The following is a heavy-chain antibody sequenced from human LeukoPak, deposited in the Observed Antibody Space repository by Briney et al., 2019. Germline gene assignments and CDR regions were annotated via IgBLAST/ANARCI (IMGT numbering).Heavy chain of an antibody. J-gene: IGHJ6*02. D-gene: IGHD7-27*01. V-gene: IGHV3-73*01. Sequence: GGSLKLSCAASGFTFSGSAMHWVRQASGKGLEWVGRTRSKANSYATAYAASVKGRFTISRDDSENTAYLQMNSLKTEDTAVYYCTRRDGDSMDVWGQGTTVTVSS. CDR1: GFTFSGSA. CDR3: TRRDGDSMDV. CDR2: TRSKANSYAT.